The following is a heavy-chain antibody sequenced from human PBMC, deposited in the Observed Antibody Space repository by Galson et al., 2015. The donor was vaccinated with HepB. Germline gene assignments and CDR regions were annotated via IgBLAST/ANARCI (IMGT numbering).Heavy chain of an antibody. V-gene: IGHV4-34*01. CDR1: GGSFSGYY. CDR2: INHSGST. D-gene: IGHD6-13*01. CDR3: ARGERARYSSSWYFPALDAFDI. Sequence: SETLSLTCAVYGGSFSGYYWSWIRQPPGKGLEWIGEINHSGSTNYNPSLKSRVTISVDTSKNQFSLKLSSVTAADTAVYYCARGERARYSSSWYFPALDAFDIWGQGTMVTVSS. J-gene: IGHJ3*02.